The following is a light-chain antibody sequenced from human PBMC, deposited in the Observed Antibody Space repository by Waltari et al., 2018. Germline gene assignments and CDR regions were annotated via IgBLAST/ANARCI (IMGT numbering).Light chain of an antibody. Sequence: EIVLKQSPATLSLSPGDRATLSCRASQSISSYLAWYQQKPGQAPRLLIYDASTRATGVPARFSGSGSVTHFTLTISSLEPEDFAIYYCQQRSKSFTFGPGTKVDMK. CDR1: QSISSY. CDR3: QQRSKSFT. V-gene: IGKV3-11*01. CDR2: DAS. J-gene: IGKJ3*01.